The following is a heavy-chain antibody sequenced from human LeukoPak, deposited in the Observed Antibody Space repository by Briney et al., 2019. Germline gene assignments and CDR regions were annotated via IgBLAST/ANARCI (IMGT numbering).Heavy chain of an antibody. J-gene: IGHJ4*02. CDR2: INRDGSVK. CDR3: ARLWGDATIFDL. Sequence: PGGSLRLSCAASGITFSSFWMSWVRQAPGKGLEWVANINRDGSVKYYVDSVKGRFTVSRDNAKNSLYLQTNSLRVEDTALYYCARLWGDATIFDLWGQGTLVTVSS. V-gene: IGHV3-7*01. D-gene: IGHD5-12*01. CDR1: GITFSSFW.